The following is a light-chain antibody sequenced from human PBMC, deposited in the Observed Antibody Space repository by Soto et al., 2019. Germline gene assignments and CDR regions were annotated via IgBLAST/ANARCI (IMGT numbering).Light chain of an antibody. Sequence: EVVLTQSPGTLSLSPGERATLSCRASQSVSNNYFAWYQQKPGQAPRLLIFGSSDRATGIPDRFSGSGSVTDFTLTISRLEPEDFAVYYCQQYGSSPPYTFGQGTKVVSK. CDR2: GSS. V-gene: IGKV3-20*01. CDR3: QQYGSSPPYT. CDR1: QSVSNNY. J-gene: IGKJ2*01.